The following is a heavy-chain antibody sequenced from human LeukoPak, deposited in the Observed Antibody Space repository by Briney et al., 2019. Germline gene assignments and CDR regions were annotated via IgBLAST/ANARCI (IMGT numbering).Heavy chain of an antibody. J-gene: IGHJ4*02. CDR1: GFTFSRYG. D-gene: IGHD5-18*01. CDR3: ARETRSYGPDY. CDR2: IWYDGSNK. Sequence: GGSLRLSCAASGFTFSRYGMHWVRQAPGKGLEWVALIWYDGSNKYYADSVKGRFAISRDNSKNTLYLQMNSLRAEDTAVYYCARETRSYGPDYWGQGTLVTVSS. V-gene: IGHV3-33*01.